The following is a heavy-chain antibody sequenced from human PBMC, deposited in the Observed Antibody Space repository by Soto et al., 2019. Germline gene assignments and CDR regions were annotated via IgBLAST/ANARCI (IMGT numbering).Heavy chain of an antibody. D-gene: IGHD1-26*01. CDR3: ATPTPHSGSYFSDAFDI. CDR1: GYTFTSYD. CDR2: MNPNSGNT. Sequence: DSVKVSCKASGYTFTSYDINWVRQATGQGLEWMGWMNPNSGNTGYAQKFQGRVTMTRNTSISTAYMELSSLRSEDTAVYYCATPTPHSGSYFSDAFDIWGQGTMVTVSS. V-gene: IGHV1-8*01. J-gene: IGHJ3*02.